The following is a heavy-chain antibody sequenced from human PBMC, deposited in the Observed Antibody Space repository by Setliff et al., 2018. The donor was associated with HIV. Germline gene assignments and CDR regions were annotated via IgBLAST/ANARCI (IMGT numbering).Heavy chain of an antibody. V-gene: IGHV4-61*09. Sequence: SETLSLTCTVSGGSISSGSYYWSWIRQPAGKGLEWIGQIYTSGSTNYNPSLKSRVTISVDTSKNQFSLKLTSVTAADTAVYYCARARRDSYDRGRRNHYYIDVWGKGTPVTVSS. CDR2: IYTSGST. CDR3: ARARRDSYDRGRRNHYYIDV. D-gene: IGHD3-22*01. CDR1: GGSISSGSYY. J-gene: IGHJ6*03.